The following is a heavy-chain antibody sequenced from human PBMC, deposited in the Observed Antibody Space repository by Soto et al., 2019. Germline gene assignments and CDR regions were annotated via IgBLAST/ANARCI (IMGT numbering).Heavy chain of an antibody. CDR3: ARDKINGIFDY. CDR1: GGSFGGYY. V-gene: IGHV4-34*01. J-gene: IGHJ4*02. CDR2: INHSXST. D-gene: IGHD2-8*01. Sequence: LXXTCAVCGGSFGGYYLTWIRQPPGTGLEWIGXINHSXSTNYNPSLKXXVTISVDXXKNQFSLKLTSVTAADTAVYYCARDKINGIFDYWGQGTLVTVSS.